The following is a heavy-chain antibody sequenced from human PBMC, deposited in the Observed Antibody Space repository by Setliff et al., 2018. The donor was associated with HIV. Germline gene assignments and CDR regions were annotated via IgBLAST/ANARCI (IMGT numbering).Heavy chain of an antibody. CDR1: GFSVSNKY. CDR3: TRMIPPRSNRFSSGWFDY. D-gene: IGHD6-19*01. Sequence: GGSLRLSCAASGFSVSNKYMTWVRQAPGEGLEWVSIIYSDGYTYYADSVKGRFTIARDTSKNTMYLQMNTLRVEDTAVYYCTRMIPPRSNRFSSGWFDYWGQGTVVTVSS. CDR2: IYSDGYT. V-gene: IGHV3-66*01. J-gene: IGHJ4*02.